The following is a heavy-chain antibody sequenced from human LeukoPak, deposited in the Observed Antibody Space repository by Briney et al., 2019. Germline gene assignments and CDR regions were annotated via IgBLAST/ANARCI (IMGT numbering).Heavy chain of an antibody. D-gene: IGHD3-10*01. CDR2: VFYSGNT. J-gene: IGHJ6*02. CDR3: ARSSYGSGTLYNGMDV. CDR1: GGSISSSSYY. Sequence: SETLSVTCTVSGGSISSSSYYWGWIRQPPGKGLEWIGSVFYSGNTYYNPSLKSRVTISVDTSKNQFSLKLSFVTAADTAVYYCARSSYGSGTLYNGMDVWGQGTTVTVSS. V-gene: IGHV4-39*01.